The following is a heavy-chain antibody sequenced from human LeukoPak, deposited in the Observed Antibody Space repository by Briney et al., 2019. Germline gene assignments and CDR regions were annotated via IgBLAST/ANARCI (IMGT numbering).Heavy chain of an antibody. V-gene: IGHV3-30*02. CDR1: GFMLSSYW. CDR3: AKDRVYSSGWLDY. Sequence: GGSLRLSCAASGFMLSSYWMSWVRQAPGKGLEWVAFIRYDGSNKYYTDSVKGRFTISRDNSKNTLYLQMNSMRTEDTAVYYCAKDRVYSSGWLDYWGQGTLVTVSS. J-gene: IGHJ4*02. CDR2: IRYDGSNK. D-gene: IGHD6-19*01.